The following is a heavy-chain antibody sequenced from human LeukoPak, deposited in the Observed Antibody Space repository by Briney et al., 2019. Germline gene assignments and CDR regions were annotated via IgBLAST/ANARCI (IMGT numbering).Heavy chain of an antibody. CDR3: ARVIHFYDSTGYYYVEYFDY. CDR2: IYYSGST. Sequence: SETLSLTCTVSGGSISSGGYYWSWIRQHPGKGLEWIGYIYYSGSTYYNPSLKSRVTISVDTSKNQFPLKLSSVTAADTAVYYCARVIHFYDSTGYYYVEYFDYWGQGTLVTVSS. V-gene: IGHV4-31*03. D-gene: IGHD3-22*01. CDR1: GGSISSGGYY. J-gene: IGHJ4*02.